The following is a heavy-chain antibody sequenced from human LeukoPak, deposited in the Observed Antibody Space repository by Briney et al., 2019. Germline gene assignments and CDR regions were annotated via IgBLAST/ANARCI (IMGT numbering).Heavy chain of an antibody. CDR3: PKDRWYSGYDL. J-gene: IGHJ4*02. CDR1: GFTFSSYD. D-gene: IGHD5-12*01. Sequence: GGSLRLSCAASGFTFSSYDMSWVRQAPGKGLEWVSDISGSGGSTYYADSVKGRFTISRDNSKNTLYLQMNSLRAEDTAVYYCPKDRWYSGYDLGAQGTLVTVSS. CDR2: ISGSGGST. V-gene: IGHV3-23*01.